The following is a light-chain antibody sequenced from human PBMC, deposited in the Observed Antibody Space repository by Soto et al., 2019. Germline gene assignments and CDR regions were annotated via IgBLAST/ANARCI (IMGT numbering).Light chain of an antibody. CDR2: EVS. CDR3: SSYTSGSPLVL. CDR1: SSDIGAYDY. V-gene: IGLV2-14*01. J-gene: IGLJ2*01. Sequence: QSVLTQPASLSGSPGQSITISCTGTSSDIGAYDYVSWFQQHPGKAPKLMISEVSDRPSGVSNRFSGSKSGNTASLTIAGLQAEDEADYYCSSYTSGSPLVLFGGGTKLTVL.